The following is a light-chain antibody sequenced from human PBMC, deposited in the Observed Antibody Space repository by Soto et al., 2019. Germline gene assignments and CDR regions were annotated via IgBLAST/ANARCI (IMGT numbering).Light chain of an antibody. J-gene: IGKJ1*01. CDR3: QHYTTYTWT. CDR2: KAS. CDR1: QSISSW. V-gene: IGKV1-5*03. Sequence: DIQMTQSPSTLSASVGDRVTVTCRASQSISSWLAWYQQKAGKAPKLLIYKASALESWVPSRFSGSGSGTEFTLTISSLEPEDFATYYCQHYTTYTWTFGQGTKVEIK.